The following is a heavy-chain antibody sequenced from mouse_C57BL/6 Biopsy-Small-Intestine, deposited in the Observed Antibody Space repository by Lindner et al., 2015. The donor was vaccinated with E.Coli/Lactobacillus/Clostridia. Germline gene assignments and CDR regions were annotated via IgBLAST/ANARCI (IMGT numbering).Heavy chain of an antibody. V-gene: IGHV1-66*01. Sequence: SVKVSCKASGYSFTSYDINWVRQAPGQGLEWMGWMNPHSGNTGYAQKFQGRVTMTRNTSLSTAYMELSSLTSEDTAVYYCARVAVADRRHYWGQGSPGHRL. J-gene: IGHJ3*01. CDR3: ARVAVADRRHY. D-gene: IGHD2-14*01. CDR2: MNPHSGNT. CDR1: GYSFTSYD.